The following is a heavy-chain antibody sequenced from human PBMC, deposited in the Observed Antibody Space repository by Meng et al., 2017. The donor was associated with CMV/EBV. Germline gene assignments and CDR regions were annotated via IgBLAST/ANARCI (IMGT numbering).Heavy chain of an antibody. D-gene: IGHD3-3*01. CDR1: GFTFSSYS. Sequence: GESLKISCAASGFTFSSYSMNWVRQAPGKGLEWVSYISSSSSTIYYADSVKGRFTISRDNAKNSLYLQMNSLRAEDTAVYYCARVKSAYDFWSGYYLDYWGQGTLVTVS. CDR2: ISSSSSTI. J-gene: IGHJ4*02. CDR3: ARVKSAYDFWSGYYLDY. V-gene: IGHV3-48*04.